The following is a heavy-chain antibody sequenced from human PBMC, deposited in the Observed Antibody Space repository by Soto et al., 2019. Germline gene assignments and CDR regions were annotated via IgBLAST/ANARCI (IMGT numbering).Heavy chain of an antibody. CDR1: GFTFSSYA. D-gene: IGHD6-19*01. J-gene: IGHJ4*02. CDR3: ASPPSSGWLYFDY. CDR2: ISYDGSNK. V-gene: IGHV3-30-3*01. Sequence: QVQLVESGGGVVQPGRSLRLSCAASGFTFSSYAMHWVRQAPGKGLEWVAVISYDGSNKYYADSVKVRFTISRDNSKNTLYLQMNSLGAEDTAVYYCASPPSSGWLYFDYWGQGTMVTVSS.